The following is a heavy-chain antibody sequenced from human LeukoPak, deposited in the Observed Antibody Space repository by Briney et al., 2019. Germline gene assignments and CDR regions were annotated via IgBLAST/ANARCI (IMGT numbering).Heavy chain of an antibody. V-gene: IGHV4-59*01. Sequence: SETLSLTCTVSGDSINSYYWNWMRQPPGKGLEWIGYIYYSGRTDYNPSLKSRVTISVDTSKHQFSMKLKSVTAADTAVYFCARGRWLPNAFDIGGQGTMVTVFS. D-gene: IGHD5-24*01. CDR3: ARGRWLPNAFDI. J-gene: IGHJ3*02. CDR2: IYYSGRT. CDR1: GDSINSYY.